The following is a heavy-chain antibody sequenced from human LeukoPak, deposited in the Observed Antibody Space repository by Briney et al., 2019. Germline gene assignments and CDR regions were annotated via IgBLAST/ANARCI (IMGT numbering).Heavy chain of an antibody. D-gene: IGHD6-13*01. CDR2: IDRDGTTT. CDR3: AKASTLGYSSSWYLDY. V-gene: IGHV3-74*01. CDR1: GFTFNTHW. Sequence: PGGSLRLSCAASGFTFNTHWMHWVRQAPGKGLEWVSRIDRDGTTTNYADSVKGRFTISRDNSKDTLYLQMNSLKADDTALYYCAKASTLGYSSSWYLDYWGQGTLVTVSS. J-gene: IGHJ4*02.